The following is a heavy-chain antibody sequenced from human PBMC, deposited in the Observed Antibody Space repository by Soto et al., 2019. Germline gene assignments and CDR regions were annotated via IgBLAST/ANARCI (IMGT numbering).Heavy chain of an antibody. J-gene: IGHJ6*02. Sequence: QMQLVQSGPEVKKPGTSVKVSCKASGFTFTSSAVQWVRQARGQRLEWIGWIVVGSGNTNYAQKFQERVTITRDMSTSTAYMELSSLRSEDTAVYYCAAIYSGSYFGMDVWGQGTTVTVSS. CDR3: AAIYSGSYFGMDV. CDR2: IVVGSGNT. V-gene: IGHV1-58*01. D-gene: IGHD1-26*01. CDR1: GFTFTSSA.